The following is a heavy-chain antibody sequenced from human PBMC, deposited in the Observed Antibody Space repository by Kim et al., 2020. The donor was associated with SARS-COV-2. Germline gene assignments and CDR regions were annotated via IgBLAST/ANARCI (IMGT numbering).Heavy chain of an antibody. CDR1: GFTFSDHY. CDR3: ARELGLRDVGFDY. J-gene: IGHJ4*02. CDR2: TRNKANSYTT. D-gene: IGHD4-17*01. Sequence: GGSLRLSCAASGFTFSDHYMDWVRQAPGKGLEWVGRTRNKANSYTTEYAASVKGRFTISRDDSKNSLYLQMNSLKTEDTAVYYCARELGLRDVGFDYWGQGTLVTVSS. V-gene: IGHV3-72*01.